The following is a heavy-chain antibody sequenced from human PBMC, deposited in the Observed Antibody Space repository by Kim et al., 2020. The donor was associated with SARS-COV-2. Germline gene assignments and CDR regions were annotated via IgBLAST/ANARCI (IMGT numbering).Heavy chain of an antibody. V-gene: IGHV1-24*01. D-gene: IGHD3-22*01. Sequence: ASVKVSCKVSGYAFTELSIHWVRQARGKGLEWMGGFDPEKAKIIYAEEFQGRVTMTEDTSTDTAYMELSGLRSDDTAVYYCTTGDSSCYLFDYWGQGTLVTVSS. J-gene: IGHJ4*02. CDR1: GYAFTELS. CDR2: FDPEKAKI. CDR3: TTGDSSCYLFDY.